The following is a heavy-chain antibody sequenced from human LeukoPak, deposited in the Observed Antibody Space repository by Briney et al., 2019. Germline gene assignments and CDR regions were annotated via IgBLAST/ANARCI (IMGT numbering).Heavy chain of an antibody. CDR1: GYTFTSYD. CDR3: AREYNYGDYYYYYYGMDV. V-gene: IGHV1-8*01. CDR2: MNPNSGNT. J-gene: IGHJ6*02. Sequence: ASVKVSCKASGYTFTSYDINWVRQATGQGLEWIEWMNPNSGNTGYAQKFQGRVTMTRNTSISTAYMELSSLRSEDTAVYYCAREYNYGDYYYYYYGMDVWGQGTTVTVSS. D-gene: IGHD4-17*01.